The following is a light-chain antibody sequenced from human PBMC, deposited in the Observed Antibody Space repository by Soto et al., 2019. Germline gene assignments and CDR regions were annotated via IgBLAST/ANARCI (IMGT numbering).Light chain of an antibody. CDR3: AAWDDILNGGV. CDR2: ANS. J-gene: IGLJ3*02. V-gene: IGLV1-44*01. CDR1: SSNLGSRA. Sequence: QSVLTQPPSASGTPGQRVTISCSGSSSNLGSRAVSWYQQVPGTAPKLLIYANSQRPSGVPDRFSASKSGTSASLAISGLRSEDETDYYCAAWDDILNGGVFGGGTKLTVL.